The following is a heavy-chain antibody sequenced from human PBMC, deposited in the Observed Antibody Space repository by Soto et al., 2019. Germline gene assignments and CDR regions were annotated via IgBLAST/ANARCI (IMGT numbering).Heavy chain of an antibody. Sequence: PSDSLSLTCTVSGGCVSSGSYCWSWIRQPPGKGLEWIGYIYYSGSTNYNPSLKSRVTISVDTSKNQFSLKLSSVTAADTAVYYCARSITGTSSWFEPWGQVTLVIVSS. CDR2: IYYSGST. V-gene: IGHV4-61*01. J-gene: IGHJ5*02. CDR1: GGCVSSGSYC. CDR3: ARSITGTSSWFEP. D-gene: IGHD1-7*01.